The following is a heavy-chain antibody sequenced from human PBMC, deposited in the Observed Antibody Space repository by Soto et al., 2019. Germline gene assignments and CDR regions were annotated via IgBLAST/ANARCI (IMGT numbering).Heavy chain of an antibody. D-gene: IGHD4-17*01. J-gene: IGHJ2*01. CDR3: ARPTVTTGAHWYFDL. V-gene: IGHV3-30-3*01. CDR2: ISYDGSNK. Sequence: QVQLVESGGVVVQPGRSLRLSCAASGFTFSSYAMYWVRQAPGKGLEWVAVISYDGSNKNYADSVKGRFTISRDYSQNTLYLQMNSLRAEDTAIYYCARPTVTTGAHWYFDLWGRGTLVTVSS. CDR1: GFTFSSYA.